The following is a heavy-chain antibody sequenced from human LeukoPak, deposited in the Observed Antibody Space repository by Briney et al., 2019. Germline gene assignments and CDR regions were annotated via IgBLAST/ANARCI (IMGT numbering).Heavy chain of an antibody. J-gene: IGHJ4*02. CDR2: IYTSGST. Sequence: SQTLSLTCTVSGGSIGSGSYYWSWIRQPAGKGLEWIGRIYTSGSTNYNPPLKSRVTISVDTSKNQFSLKLSSVTAADTAVYYCAREHGDLIDYWGQGTLVTVSS. D-gene: IGHD4-17*01. CDR3: AREHGDLIDY. CDR1: GGSIGSGSYY. V-gene: IGHV4-61*02.